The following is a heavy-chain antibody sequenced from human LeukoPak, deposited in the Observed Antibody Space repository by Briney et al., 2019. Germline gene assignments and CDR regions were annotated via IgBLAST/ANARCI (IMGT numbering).Heavy chain of an antibody. V-gene: IGHV1-8*01. D-gene: IGHD6-6*01. CDR2: INPNSGNT. CDR1: GYTFTSYD. J-gene: IGHJ6*03. CDR3: GRLLKGYSSSKSYYYYLDV. Sequence: GASVTVSCKASGYTFTSYDINWVRQATGQGLEWMGWINPNSGNTGYAQKYQDRSTMTRNTSISTAYMELSSLRSEDTAVYYCGRLLKGYSSSKSYYYYLDVWGKGTTVTVSS.